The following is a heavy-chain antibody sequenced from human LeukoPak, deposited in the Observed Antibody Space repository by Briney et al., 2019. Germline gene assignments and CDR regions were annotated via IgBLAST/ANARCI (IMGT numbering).Heavy chain of an antibody. CDR2: ISYDGSNK. J-gene: IGHJ5*02. CDR3: ARGSRVAAGGTGWFDP. V-gene: IGHV3-30-3*01. D-gene: IGHD6-13*01. Sequence: PGGSLRLSCAASGFTFSSHAMDWVRQAPGKGLEWVAIISYDGSNKYFADSVKGRFTISRDNSRTTMYLQMNSLRVEDTAVYYCARGSRVAAGGTGWFDPWGQGTLVTVSS. CDR1: GFTFSSHA.